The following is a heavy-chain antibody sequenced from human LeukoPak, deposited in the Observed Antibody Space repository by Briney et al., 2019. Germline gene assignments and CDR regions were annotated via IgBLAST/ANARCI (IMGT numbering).Heavy chain of an antibody. V-gene: IGHV3-23*01. D-gene: IGHD1-26*01. Sequence: GGSLRLSCAASGFTFSTYLMHWVRQAPGKGLEWVSAISGSGGSTYYADSVKGRFTISRDNSKNTLYLQMNSLRAEDTAVYYCAQDPRGTYPSDYWGQGTLVTVSS. CDR3: AQDPRGTYPSDY. CDR1: GFTFSTYL. J-gene: IGHJ4*02. CDR2: ISGSGGST.